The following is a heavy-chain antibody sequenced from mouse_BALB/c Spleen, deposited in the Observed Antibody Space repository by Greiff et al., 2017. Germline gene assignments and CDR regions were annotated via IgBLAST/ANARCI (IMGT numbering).Heavy chain of an antibody. V-gene: IGHV2-2*02. CDR2: IWSGGST. Sequence: VQLQQSGPGLVQPSQSLSITCTVSGFSLTSYGVHWVRQSPGKGLEWLGVIWSGGSTDYYAAFISRLSISKDNSKSQVFLKMNSLQANDTAIYYCASAYDCSYGGFAYWGQGTLVTVSA. D-gene: IGHD1-1*01. J-gene: IGHJ3*01. CDR1: GFSLTSYG. CDR3: ASAYDCSYGGFAY.